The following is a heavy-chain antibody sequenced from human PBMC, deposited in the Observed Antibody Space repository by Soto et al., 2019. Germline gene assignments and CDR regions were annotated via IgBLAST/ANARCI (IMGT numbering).Heavy chain of an antibody. V-gene: IGHV1-8*01. Sequence: ASVKVSCKASGYTFTSFDINWVRQATGQGLEWMGWMNPNSGHTGYAQKFQGRVTMTRDTSISTAYMELSSLRYEDTAVYYCTRGRNSGDGYNGGGYWGHGTLVTVSS. CDR2: MNPNSGHT. CDR1: GYTFTSFD. CDR3: TRGRNSGDGYNGGGY. D-gene: IGHD1-1*01. J-gene: IGHJ4*01.